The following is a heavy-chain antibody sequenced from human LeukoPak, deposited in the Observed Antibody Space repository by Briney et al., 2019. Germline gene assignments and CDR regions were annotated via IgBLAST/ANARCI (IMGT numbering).Heavy chain of an antibody. CDR1: GFPFSIYG. CDR3: ARDPRGPTGYDTISRDTFDY. J-gene: IGHJ4*02. D-gene: IGHD2-8*01. Sequence: GGSLRLSCAGSGFPFSIYGMNWVRQAPGKGLEWVSGISPGGGPTYYADSVKGRFTISRDNSENTLFLQMDSLRTGDTALYYCARDPRGPTGYDTISRDTFDYWGQGTLVTVSS. CDR2: ISPGGGPT. V-gene: IGHV3-23*01.